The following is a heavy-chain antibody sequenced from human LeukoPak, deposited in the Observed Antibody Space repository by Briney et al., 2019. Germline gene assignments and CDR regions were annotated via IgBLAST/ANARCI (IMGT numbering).Heavy chain of an antibody. Sequence: WSWIRQPPGKGLEWIAYMYYSGSTYYNPSLKSRVTMSADTSKNQLSLKLSSVTAADTAVYYCARPYYYDSRIDHWGQGILVTVSS. CDR2: MYYSGST. D-gene: IGHD3-22*01. CDR3: ARPYYYDSRIDH. V-gene: IGHV4-30-4*01. J-gene: IGHJ5*02.